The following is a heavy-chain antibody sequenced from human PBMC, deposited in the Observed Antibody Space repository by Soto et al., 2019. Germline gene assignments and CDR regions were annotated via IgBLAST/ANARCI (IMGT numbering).Heavy chain of an antibody. CDR3: VRDGSKSLRDWFDP. Sequence: SETLSLTCNVSGGSISKFYWAWIRKTAGNGLEWMGRVYATGTTDYNPSLRSRVAMSVDISKKTFSLRLRSVTGADSGVYYCVRDGSKSLRDWFDPWGQGRLVTVSS. J-gene: IGHJ5*02. V-gene: IGHV4-4*07. CDR2: VYATGTT. CDR1: GGSISKFY.